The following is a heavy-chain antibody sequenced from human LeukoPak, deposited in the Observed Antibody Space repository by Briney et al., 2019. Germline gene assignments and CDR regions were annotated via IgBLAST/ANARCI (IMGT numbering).Heavy chain of an antibody. CDR3: ARSNYYYYGMDV. CDR2: IYYSGST. V-gene: IGHV4-59*01. Sequence: SETLSLTRTVSGGSISSYYWSWIRQPPGKGLEWIGYIYYSGSTNYNPSLKSRVTISVDTSKNQFSLKLSSVTAADTAVYYCARSNYYYYGMDVWGQGTTVTVSS. J-gene: IGHJ6*02. CDR1: GGSISSYY.